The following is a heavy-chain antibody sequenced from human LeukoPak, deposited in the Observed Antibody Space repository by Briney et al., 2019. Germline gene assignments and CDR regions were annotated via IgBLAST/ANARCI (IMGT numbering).Heavy chain of an antibody. CDR2: INADGIRT. Sequence: AGGSLRLSCAASKFTFRSYLMHWVRQAPGKGLVWVSRINADGIRTSYTDSVEGRFTISRDNAKNTLYLQMNSLRAEDMALYYCARENYYASLDYWGQGTLVTVSS. J-gene: IGHJ4*02. D-gene: IGHD3-3*01. V-gene: IGHV3-74*01. CDR3: ARENYYASLDY. CDR1: KFTFRSYL.